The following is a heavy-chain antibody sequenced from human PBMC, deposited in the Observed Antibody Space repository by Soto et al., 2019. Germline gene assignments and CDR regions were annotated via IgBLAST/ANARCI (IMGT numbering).Heavy chain of an antibody. CDR3: ARSGIAVAGIDY. Sequence: GGSLRLSCAASGFTFSSYDMHWVRQATGKGLEWVSAIGTAGDKYYPGSVKGRFTISRENAKNSLYLQMNSLRAGDTAVYYCARSGIAVAGIDYWGQGTLVTVSS. D-gene: IGHD6-19*01. J-gene: IGHJ4*02. CDR2: IGTAGDK. CDR1: GFTFSSYD. V-gene: IGHV3-13*01.